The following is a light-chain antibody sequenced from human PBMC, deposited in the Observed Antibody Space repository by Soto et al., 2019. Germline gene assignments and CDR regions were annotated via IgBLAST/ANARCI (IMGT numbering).Light chain of an antibody. Sequence: DIQLTQSASSLSASVGDRVTITCRASQVIPAYLNWYQQKLGRAPKLVIYDTSNLEIGVPSRFGGSGSGSNFTFTITGLQPEDAATYYCQQYESLPYTFGQGTKLEI. V-gene: IGKV1-33*01. CDR1: QVIPAY. CDR3: QQYESLPYT. CDR2: DTS. J-gene: IGKJ2*01.